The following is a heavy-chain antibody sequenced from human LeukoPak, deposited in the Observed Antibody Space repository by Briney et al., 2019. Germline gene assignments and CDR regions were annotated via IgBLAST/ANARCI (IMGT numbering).Heavy chain of an antibody. D-gene: IGHD1-14*01. CDR1: GFTFSIYN. CDR3: ARDAALLPGKYYYYMDV. J-gene: IGHJ6*03. Sequence: GGSLRLSCVGSGFTFSIYNMNWVRQAPGKGLEWVSSITGSSTYTNYADSLKGRFTISRDNAKNSMYLEMNSLTAEDTAVYFCARDAALLPGKYYYYMDVWGKGTRVTVSS. CDR2: ITGSSTYT. V-gene: IGHV3-21*01.